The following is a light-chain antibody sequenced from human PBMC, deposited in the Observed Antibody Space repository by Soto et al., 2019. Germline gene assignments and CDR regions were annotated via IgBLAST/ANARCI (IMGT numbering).Light chain of an antibody. V-gene: IGLV1-51*01. CDR3: ATWDRSLSVGV. CDR1: SSNIGSNY. J-gene: IGLJ2*01. CDR2: DND. Sequence: QSVLTQPPSVSAAPGQTVTISCSGSSSNIGSNYVFWYQQLPGTAPKLLIYDNDKRPSGIPDRFSGSKSGTSATLGITGLQTGDEADYYCATWDRSLSVGVFGGGTKLTVL.